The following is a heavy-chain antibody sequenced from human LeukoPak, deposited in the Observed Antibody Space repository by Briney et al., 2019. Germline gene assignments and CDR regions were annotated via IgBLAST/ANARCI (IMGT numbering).Heavy chain of an antibody. V-gene: IGHV4-31*03. J-gene: IGHJ4*02. CDR2: IYYTGST. D-gene: IGHD1-26*01. Sequence: SETLSLTCTVSGGSINNGGYYWSWIRQHPGKGLEGIGYIYYTGSTYYNPSLKSRLSISVDTSKNQFSLTLSSVAAADTAVYYCARGTVGATTSDYYFDYWGQGTLVTVSS. CDR3: ARGTVGATTSDYYFDY. CDR1: GGSINNGGYY.